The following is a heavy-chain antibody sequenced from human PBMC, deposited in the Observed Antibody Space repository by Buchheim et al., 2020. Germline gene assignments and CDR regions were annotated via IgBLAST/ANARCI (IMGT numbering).Heavy chain of an antibody. CDR2: IVTGSGGT. CDR1: GYSFATYG. Sequence: QVQLVQSGGEVKTPGASVKVSCKASGYSFATYGITWVRQAPGQGLEWMGCIVTGSGGTYYARKFQGRVTMTADISTSTVYMDLRSLTSDDTAMYYCGRHFLGITGTCPLDYWGQGTL. V-gene: IGHV1-18*04. CDR3: GRHFLGITGTCPLDY. D-gene: IGHD1-20*01. J-gene: IGHJ4*02.